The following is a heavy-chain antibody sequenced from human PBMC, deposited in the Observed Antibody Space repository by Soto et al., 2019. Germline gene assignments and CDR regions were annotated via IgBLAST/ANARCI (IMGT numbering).Heavy chain of an antibody. J-gene: IGHJ4*02. CDR3: ARDSSGPGYSYGKFDY. Sequence: PSETLSLTCTVSGVSVSSGGYLWTWIRQHPGKGLEWIGNIYYSGMTYYNPSLRGRVSISLDPSESQLSLKLNSVTAADTAVYYCARDSSGPGYSYGKFDYWGRGALVTVSS. D-gene: IGHD5-18*01. CDR2: IYYSGMT. CDR1: GVSVSSGGYL. V-gene: IGHV4-31*03.